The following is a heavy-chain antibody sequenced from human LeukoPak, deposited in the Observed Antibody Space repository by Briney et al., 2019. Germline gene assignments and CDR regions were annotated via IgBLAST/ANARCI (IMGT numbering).Heavy chain of an antibody. V-gene: IGHV4-59*01. Sequence: SETLSLTCTVSGGSISSYYWSWIRQPPGKGLEWIGYIYYSGSTNYNPSLKSRVTISVDTSKNQFSLKLSSVTAADTAVYYCARAAGYYYDSSGYYYYDYWRQGTLVTVSS. D-gene: IGHD3-22*01. J-gene: IGHJ4*02. CDR3: ARAAGYYYDSSGYYYYDY. CDR1: GGSISSYY. CDR2: IYYSGST.